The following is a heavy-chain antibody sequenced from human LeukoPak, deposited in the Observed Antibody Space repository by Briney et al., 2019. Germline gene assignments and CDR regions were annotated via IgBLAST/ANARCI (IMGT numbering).Heavy chain of an antibody. D-gene: IGHD2-15*01. CDR2: ICGSGGST. CDR3: AKTEDRDIVVVVAALVFDY. V-gene: IGHV3-23*01. Sequence: GGSLRLSCAASGFTFSSYAMSWVRQAPGEGLEWVSAICGSGGSTFYADSVKGRFTISRDNSKNTLYLQMNSLRAEDTAVYYCAKTEDRDIVVVVAALVFDYWGQGTLVTVSS. CDR1: GFTFSSYA. J-gene: IGHJ4*02.